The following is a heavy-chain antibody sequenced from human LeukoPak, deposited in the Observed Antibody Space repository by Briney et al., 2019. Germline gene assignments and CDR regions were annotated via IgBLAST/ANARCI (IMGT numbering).Heavy chain of an antibody. CDR1: GFTFSSYA. Sequence: PGASLRLSCAASGFTFSSYAMSWVRQAPGKGLEWVGRIKSKTDGGTTDYAAPVKGRITISRDDSKNTLYLQMNSLKTEDTAVYYCTTDRPYYYDSSGYVRWGQGTLVTVSS. J-gene: IGHJ4*02. CDR2: IKSKTDGGTT. CDR3: TTDRPYYYDSSGYVR. D-gene: IGHD3-22*01. V-gene: IGHV3-15*01.